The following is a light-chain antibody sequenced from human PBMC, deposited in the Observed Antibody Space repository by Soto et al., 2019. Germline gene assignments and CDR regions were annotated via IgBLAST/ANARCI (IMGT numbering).Light chain of an antibody. J-gene: IGKJ5*01. V-gene: IGKV3-20*01. CDR1: QRVSSSY. Sequence: EIVLTQSPGTLSLSPGERATLSCRASQRVSSSYLAWYQQKPGQAPRLLIYDASSRATGIPDRFSSSGSGTDFTLTISRLEPEDFAVYYCQQYLSSPNTFGQGTRLEIK. CDR2: DAS. CDR3: QQYLSSPNT.